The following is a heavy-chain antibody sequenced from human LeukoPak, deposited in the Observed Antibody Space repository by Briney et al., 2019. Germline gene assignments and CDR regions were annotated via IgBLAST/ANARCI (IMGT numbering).Heavy chain of an antibody. D-gene: IGHD6-19*01. CDR3: TKAGIAVPATPDY. Sequence: GGSLRLSCAASGFTYSNYAMNWVRQAPGKGLEWVSGISSGGGTTYYADSVKGRFIISRDNSENTLYLQMDSLRAEDTAIYHCTKAGIAVPATPDYWGQGTLVTVSS. J-gene: IGHJ4*02. CDR1: GFTYSNYA. CDR2: ISSGGGTT. V-gene: IGHV3-23*01.